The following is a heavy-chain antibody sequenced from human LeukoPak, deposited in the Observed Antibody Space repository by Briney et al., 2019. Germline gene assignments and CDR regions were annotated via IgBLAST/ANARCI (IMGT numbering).Heavy chain of an antibody. CDR2: ISSSSSYI. D-gene: IGHD5-18*01. Sequence: PGGSLRLSCAASGFTFSSYSMNWVRQAPGKGLEWVSSISSSSSYIYYADSVKGRFTISRDNAKNSLYLQMNSLRAEDTAVYYCARAPERGYSYSVDYWGQGTLVTVSS. J-gene: IGHJ4*02. CDR3: ARAPERGYSYSVDY. V-gene: IGHV3-21*01. CDR1: GFTFSSYS.